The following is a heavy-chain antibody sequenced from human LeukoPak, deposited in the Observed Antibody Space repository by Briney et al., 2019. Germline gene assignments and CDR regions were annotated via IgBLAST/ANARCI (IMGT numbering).Heavy chain of an antibody. Sequence: SVKVSCKASGGTFSSYAISWVRQAPGQGLEWMGRIIPILGIANYAQKFQGRVTITADKSTSTAYMELSSLRSEDTAVYYCARGDSTNYDFWSGYYGGNWFDPWGQGTLVTVSS. CDR2: IIPILGIA. CDR3: ARGDSTNYDFWSGYYGGNWFDP. D-gene: IGHD3-3*01. CDR1: GGTFSSYA. J-gene: IGHJ5*02. V-gene: IGHV1-69*04.